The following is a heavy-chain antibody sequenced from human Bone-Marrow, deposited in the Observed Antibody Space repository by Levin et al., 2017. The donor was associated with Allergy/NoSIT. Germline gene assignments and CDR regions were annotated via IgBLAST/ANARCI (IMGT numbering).Heavy chain of an antibody. CDR2: IYYSGTT. J-gene: IGHJ4*02. D-gene: IGHD6-19*01. CDR3: ARETSGWHYYFDS. Sequence: SQTLSLTCSVSGGSISSSIYYWGWIRQSPGKGLEWIGSIYYSGTTYHNPSVQSRVTLSVDTSKNSFSLRLSSVTAADTAVYYCARETSGWHYYFDSWGQGSLVTVSS. CDR1: GGSISSSIYY. V-gene: IGHV4-39*02.